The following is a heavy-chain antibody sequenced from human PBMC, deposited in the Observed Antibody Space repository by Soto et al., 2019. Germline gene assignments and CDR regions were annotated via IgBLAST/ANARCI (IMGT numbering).Heavy chain of an antibody. J-gene: IGHJ4*02. V-gene: IGHV3-74*01. CDR2: ISTDGSIT. Sequence: EVQLVESGGGLVQPGGSLRLSCAASGLIFSNYRMHWVRQVPGKGLVWVSCISTDGSITNYADSVKGRFTVSRDKAKNTLYLQMNRLGAEDTAVYYCARDTDGLHYWGQGTMVTVSS. CDR1: GLIFSNYR. CDR3: ARDTDGLHY.